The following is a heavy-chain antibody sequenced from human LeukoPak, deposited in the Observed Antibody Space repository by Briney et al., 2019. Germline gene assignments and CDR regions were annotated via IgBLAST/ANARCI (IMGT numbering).Heavy chain of an antibody. CDR1: GFTFSSYA. D-gene: IGHD4-17*01. J-gene: IGHJ4*02. CDR3: AKVADYGDYFDY. V-gene: IGHV3-23*01. CDR2: ISGSGGST. Sequence: GGSLRLSCAPSGFTFSSYAMNWVRQAPGKGLEWVSAISGSGGSTYYADSVKDRFTISRDNSKNTLYLQMNSLRAEDTAVYYCAKVADYGDYFDYWGQGTLVTVSS.